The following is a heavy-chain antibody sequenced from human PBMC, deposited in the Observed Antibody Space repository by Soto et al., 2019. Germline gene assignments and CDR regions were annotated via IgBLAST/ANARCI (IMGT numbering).Heavy chain of an antibody. CDR3: ATKLVPDVADAFDI. Sequence: GGSLRLACAASGFTFSSYWMHWVRQAPGKGLVWVSRINSDGSSTSYADSVKGRFTISRDNAKSTLYLQMNSLRAEDTAVYYCATKLVPDVADAFDIWGQGTMVTVSS. D-gene: IGHD6-6*01. CDR1: GFTFSSYW. CDR2: INSDGSST. V-gene: IGHV3-74*01. J-gene: IGHJ3*02.